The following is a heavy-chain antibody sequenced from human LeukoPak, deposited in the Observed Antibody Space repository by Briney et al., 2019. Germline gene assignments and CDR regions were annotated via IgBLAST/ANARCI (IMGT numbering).Heavy chain of an antibody. CDR1: GGSISSYY. CDR2: IYYSGST. D-gene: IGHD6-13*01. V-gene: IGHV4-59*01. J-gene: IGHJ4*02. CDR3: AKGGSSSWLRLTYFDY. Sequence: PSETLSLTCTVSGGSISSYYWSWIRQPPGKGLEWIGYIYYSGSTNYNPSLKSRVTISVDTSKNQFSLKLRSVTTADTAVYYCAKGGSSSWLRLTYFDYWGQGTLVTVSS.